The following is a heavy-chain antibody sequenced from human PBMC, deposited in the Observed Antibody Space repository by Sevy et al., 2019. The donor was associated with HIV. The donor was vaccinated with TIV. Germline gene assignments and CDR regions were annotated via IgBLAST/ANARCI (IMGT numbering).Heavy chain of an antibody. D-gene: IGHD3-10*01. CDR3: ARFGYGSGGHYTQDY. J-gene: IGHJ4*02. CDR1: GFSFGTYE. V-gene: IGHV3-48*03. CDR2: ISGSGRTK. Sequence: GGSLRLSCAVSGFSFGTYEMHWVRQAPGKGLEWISYISGSGRTKYYADSLRGRFIASRDTAKDSMYLQLNSLRVDDTAVYYCARFGYGSGGHYTQDYWGQGTLVTVSS.